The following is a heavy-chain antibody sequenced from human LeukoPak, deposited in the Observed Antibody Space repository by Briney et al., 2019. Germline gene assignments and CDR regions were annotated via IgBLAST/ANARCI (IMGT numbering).Heavy chain of an antibody. CDR1: GCTFTSYA. J-gene: IGHJ6*03. V-gene: IGHV1-69*06. CDR3: ARTYYYDSSGYYSHYYYYMDV. Sequence: ASVKVSCKASGCTFTSYAISWVRQAPGQGLEWMGGIIPIFGTANYAQKFQGRVTITSDKSTSTAYMELSSLRSEDTAVYYCARTYYYDSSGYYSHYYYYMDVWGKGTTVTVSS. D-gene: IGHD3-22*01. CDR2: IIPIFGTA.